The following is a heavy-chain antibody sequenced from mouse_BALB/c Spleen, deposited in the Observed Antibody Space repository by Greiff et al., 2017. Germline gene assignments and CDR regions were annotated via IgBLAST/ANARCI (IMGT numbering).Heavy chain of an antibody. D-gene: IGHD2-14*01. Sequence: VQLKESGGGLVQLGGSGKLSCAASGFTFSSFGMHWVRQAPEKGLEWVAYISSGSSTIYYADTVKGRFTISRDNPKNTLFLQMTSLRSEDTAMYYCARREDRYGTMDYWGQGTSVTVSS. J-gene: IGHJ4*01. V-gene: IGHV5-17*02. CDR1: GFTFSSFG. CDR3: ARREDRYGTMDY. CDR2: ISSGSSTI.